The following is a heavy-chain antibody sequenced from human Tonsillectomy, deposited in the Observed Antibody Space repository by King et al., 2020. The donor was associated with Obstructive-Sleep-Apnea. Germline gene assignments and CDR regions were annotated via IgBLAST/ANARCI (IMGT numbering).Heavy chain of an antibody. CDR3: ASERAIYGMDV. Sequence: QLQESGPGLVKPSETLSLSCTVSGGSISSTSYHWAWIRQPPGQGLEWIGNFYYSGSTDYNPSLKSRVTISVDTSKNQFSLKLTSVTAADTAVYSCASERAIYGMDVWGQGTTVTVSS. CDR1: GGSISSTSYH. V-gene: IGHV4-39*07. J-gene: IGHJ6*02. CDR2: FYYSGST.